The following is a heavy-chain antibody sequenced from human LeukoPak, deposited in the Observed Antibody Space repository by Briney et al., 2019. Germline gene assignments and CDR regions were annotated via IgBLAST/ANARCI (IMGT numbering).Heavy chain of an antibody. Sequence: GEPLKISCKGSGYSFTSYWIGWVRQMPGKGLEWMGIIYPGDSDTRYSPSFQGQVTISADKSISTAYLQWSSLKASDTAMYYCARDQLYYDFWSGYSSPVFFDYWGQGTLVTVSS. CDR3: ARDQLYYDFWSGYSSPVFFDY. D-gene: IGHD3-3*01. CDR2: IYPGDSDT. V-gene: IGHV5-51*01. J-gene: IGHJ4*02. CDR1: GYSFTSYW.